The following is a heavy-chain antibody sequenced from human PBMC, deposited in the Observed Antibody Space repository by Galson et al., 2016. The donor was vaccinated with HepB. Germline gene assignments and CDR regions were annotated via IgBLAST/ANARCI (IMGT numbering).Heavy chain of an antibody. Sequence: SETLSLTCTVSGGSFSNYYWNWIRQPPGKGLEWMGDVFYTGTTNYNPSLKSRVTISGDTSKRHFSLRLNSVTDADTAVYFCASLGATGGFDNWGQGTLVTVSS. CDR2: VFYTGTT. CDR1: GGSFSNYY. V-gene: IGHV4-59*01. CDR3: ASLGATGGFDN. D-gene: IGHD1-26*01. J-gene: IGHJ4*02.